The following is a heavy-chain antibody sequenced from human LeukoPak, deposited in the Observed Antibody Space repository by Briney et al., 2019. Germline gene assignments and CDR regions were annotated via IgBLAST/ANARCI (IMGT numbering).Heavy chain of an antibody. CDR2: IVGSGGTT. Sequence: GGSLRLSCAASGFTFRTNVMSWVRQAPGKGLEWVSSIVGSGGTTYCADSVRGRFTISRDNSKNTLYLQMNNLRVEDTATYYRVKGGLKTIVDYWGQGNLVTVSS. CDR3: VKGGLKTIVDY. CDR1: GFTFRTNV. D-gene: IGHD2/OR15-2a*01. J-gene: IGHJ4*02. V-gene: IGHV3-23*01.